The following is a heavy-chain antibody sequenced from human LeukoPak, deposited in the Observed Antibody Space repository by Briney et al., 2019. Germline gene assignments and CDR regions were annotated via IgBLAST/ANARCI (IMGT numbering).Heavy chain of an antibody. D-gene: IGHD6-13*01. Sequence: ETLSLTCAVYGGSFSGYYWSWIRQPPGKGLEWVSGISGTGGTTHYADSVKGRFTISRDNSKNTLSLQMKSLRAEDTAVYYCAKLLEQQQVYYFDFWGQGALVTVSS. CDR1: GGSFSGYY. CDR3: AKLLEQQQVYYFDF. J-gene: IGHJ4*02. V-gene: IGHV3-23*01. CDR2: ISGTGGTT.